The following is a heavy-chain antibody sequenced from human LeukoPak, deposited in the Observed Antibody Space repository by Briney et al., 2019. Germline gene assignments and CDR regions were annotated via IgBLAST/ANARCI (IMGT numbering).Heavy chain of an antibody. CDR2: INPKSGGT. J-gene: IGHJ6*02. V-gene: IGHV1-2*02. Sequence: ASVKVSCKASGYTFIGYYIHWVRQAPGQGLQWMGWINPKSGGTNYAQKFQDRVTMARDTSISTAYMELSRLRSDDTAVYYCARDEGSGARWEMHFYSYGMDVWGQGTAVTVSS. CDR1: GYTFIGYY. CDR3: ARDEGSGARWEMHFYSYGMDV. D-gene: IGHD3-10*01.